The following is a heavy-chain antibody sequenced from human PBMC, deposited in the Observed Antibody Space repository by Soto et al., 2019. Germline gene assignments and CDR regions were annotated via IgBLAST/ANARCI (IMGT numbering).Heavy chain of an antibody. CDR1: GFTFSDST. D-gene: IGHD6-13*01. CDR3: TGRQLEN. Sequence: EVQLVESGGGLVQPGGSPKLSCAASGFTFSDSTVHWVRQASGKGLEWVGRIRSKADSYATAYAASVKGRFTISRDDSQNTAYLQMSSLKNEDTAVYYCTGRQLENWGQGTLVTVSS. J-gene: IGHJ4*02. CDR2: IRSKADSYAT. V-gene: IGHV3-73*01.